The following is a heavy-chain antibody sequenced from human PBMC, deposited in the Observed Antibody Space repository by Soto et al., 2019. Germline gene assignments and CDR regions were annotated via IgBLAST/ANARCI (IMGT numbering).Heavy chain of an antibody. CDR2: NSAYNGNT. Sequence: GASVKVSCKTSGFIFTSSAVRWVRQARGQRLEWMGWNSAYNGNTNYAQKLQGRVTMTTDTSTSTAYMELRSLRSDDTAVYYCVRVYGDYVGGYYSYYYMDVWGKGTTVTVSS. J-gene: IGHJ6*03. CDR3: VRVYGDYVGGYYSYYYMDV. D-gene: IGHD4-17*01. CDR1: GFIFTSSA. V-gene: IGHV1-18*01.